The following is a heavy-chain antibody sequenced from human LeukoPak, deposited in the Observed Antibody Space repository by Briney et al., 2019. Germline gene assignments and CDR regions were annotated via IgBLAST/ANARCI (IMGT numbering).Heavy chain of an antibody. CDR2: INPNRGGT. CDR1: GYTFTGYY. D-gene: IGHD6-6*01. J-gene: IGHJ4*02. CDR3: ARGIAARRFDY. V-gene: IGHV1-2*02. Sequence: ASVKVSCKASGYTFTGYYMHWVRQAPGQGLEWMGWINPNRGGTNYAQKLQGRVTMTRDTSISTAYMELSRLRSDDTAVYYCARGIAARRFDYWGQGTLVTVSS.